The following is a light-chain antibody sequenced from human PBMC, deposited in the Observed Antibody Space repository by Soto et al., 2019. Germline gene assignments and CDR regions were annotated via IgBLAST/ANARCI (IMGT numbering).Light chain of an antibody. CDR3: QQYHYWWA. CDR1: QSISSH. Sequence: EIVMTQSPATLSVSPGERATLSCRASQSISSHWAWYQQKPGQAPRLLIHGASTRATGIPARFSGSGSGTEFTLVISSLQSEDFAVYYCQQYHYWWAFGQGTKVEIK. J-gene: IGKJ1*01. CDR2: GAS. V-gene: IGKV3-15*01.